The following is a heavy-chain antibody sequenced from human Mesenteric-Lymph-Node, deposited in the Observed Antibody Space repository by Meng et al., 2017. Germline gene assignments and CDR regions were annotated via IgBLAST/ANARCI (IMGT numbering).Heavy chain of an antibody. J-gene: IGHJ5*02. D-gene: IGHD2-21*01. V-gene: IGHV1-69*06. Sequence: SVQVSCKASGGTFSSYGINWVRQAPGQGLEWMGRIIPFFGTTNYPQKFQDRVTITADKSTSTTYMELSSLRSEDTAVYYCARDPYLPGGSWGQGTLVTVSS. CDR3: ARDPYLPGGS. CDR2: IIPFFGTT. CDR1: GGTFSSYG.